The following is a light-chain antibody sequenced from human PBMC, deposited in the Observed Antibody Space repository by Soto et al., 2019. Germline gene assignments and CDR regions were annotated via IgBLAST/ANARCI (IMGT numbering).Light chain of an antibody. J-gene: IGLJ3*02. CDR1: SGSVSAGHY. CDR3: GLYMGNGISV. V-gene: IGLV8-61*01. CDR2: DTN. Sequence: QAVVTQEPSFSVSPGGTVTLTCGLNSGSVSAGHYPSWYQQTPGQAPRTLIYDTNTLSSGVPDRFSGSILGNKAALTITGAQADDESDYYCGLYMGNGISVFGGGTKLTVL.